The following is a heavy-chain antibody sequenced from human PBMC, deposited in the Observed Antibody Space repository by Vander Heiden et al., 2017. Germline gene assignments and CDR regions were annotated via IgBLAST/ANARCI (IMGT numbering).Heavy chain of an antibody. J-gene: IGHJ3*01. Sequence: QLVQSGADSVETGRSLRLPCTSPGFSFVPYTISWVRQDAGKGLGGVGFIRAKVYGGTPDYAASLRGRFTISRDDYKSIAYLEMNSLRSEDTAMYYCSRDSWGRTPDDTFDVWGQGTMVTVSS. CDR1: GFSFVPYT. CDR3: SRDSWGRTPDDTFDV. V-gene: IGHV3-49*04. D-gene: IGHD3-16*01. CDR2: IRAKVYGGTP.